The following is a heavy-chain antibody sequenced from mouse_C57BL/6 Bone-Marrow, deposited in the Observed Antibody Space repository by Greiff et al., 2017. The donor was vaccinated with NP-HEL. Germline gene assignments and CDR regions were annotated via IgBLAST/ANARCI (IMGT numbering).Heavy chain of an antibody. CDR1: GYTFTSYG. CDR2: IYPRSGNT. D-gene: IGHD4-1*01. J-gene: IGHJ3*01. CDR3: ARDRWGFAY. V-gene: IGHV1-81*01. Sequence: QVQLQQSGAELARPGASVKLSCKASGYTFTSYGISWVKQRTGQGLEWIGEIYPRSGNTYYNEKFKGKATLTADKSSSTAYMELRSLTSVDSAVYFCARDRWGFAYWGQGTLVTVSA.